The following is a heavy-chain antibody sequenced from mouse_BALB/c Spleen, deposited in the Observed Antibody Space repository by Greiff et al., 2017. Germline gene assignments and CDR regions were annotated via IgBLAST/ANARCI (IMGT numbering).Heavy chain of an antibody. V-gene: IGHV1-9*01. J-gene: IGHJ2*01. Sequence: VQPQQSGAELMKPGASVKISCKATGYTFSSYWIEWVKQRPGHGLEWIGEILPGSGSTNYNEKFKGKATFTADTSSNTAYMQLSSLTSEDSAVYYCARSRYGNYASYYFDYWGQGTTLTVSS. CDR3: ARSRYGNYASYYFDY. CDR1: GYTFSSYW. D-gene: IGHD2-10*02. CDR2: ILPGSGST.